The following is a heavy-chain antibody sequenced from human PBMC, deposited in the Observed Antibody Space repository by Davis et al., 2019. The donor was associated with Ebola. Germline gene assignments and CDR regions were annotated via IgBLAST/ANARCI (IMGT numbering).Heavy chain of an antibody. V-gene: IGHV4-34*01. CDR3: ARRGSSSWLRFDY. D-gene: IGHD6-13*01. CDR2: INHSGST. Sequence: SETLSLTCAVYGGSFSGYYWTWIRQPPGKGLEWIGEINHSGSTNYNPPLKSRVTISVDTSKNQFSLKLSSVTAADTAVYYCARRGSSSWLRFDYWGQGTLVTVSS. J-gene: IGHJ4*02. CDR1: GGSFSGYY.